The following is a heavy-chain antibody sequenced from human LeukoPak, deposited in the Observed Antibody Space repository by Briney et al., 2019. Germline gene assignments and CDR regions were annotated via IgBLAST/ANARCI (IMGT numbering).Heavy chain of an antibody. Sequence: GGSLRLSCAASGFTFSSYWMTWVRKAQGKGLEWVSNINGDGSIENYVNSVRGRFSIFRDNAKDALYLQMNSLRVDDTAIYYCARDPIVGDTGGGDYWGQGTLVTVSS. CDR2: INGDGSIE. CDR1: GFTFSSYW. D-gene: IGHD1-26*01. CDR3: ARDPIVGDTGGGDY. J-gene: IGHJ4*02. V-gene: IGHV3-7*01.